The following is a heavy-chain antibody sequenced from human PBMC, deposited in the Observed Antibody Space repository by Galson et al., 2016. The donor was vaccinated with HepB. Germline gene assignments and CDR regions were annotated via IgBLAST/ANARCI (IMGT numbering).Heavy chain of an antibody. CDR3: ARVPRGDGGYCYFDY. V-gene: IGHV5-51*01. Sequence: QSGAEVKKPGESLKISCKASGYSFNTYWIGWVRQMPGKGLEWMGIIYPSDSDTRNNPSFQDQVTMSADKSISTAYLQWSSLKASDTATYYCARVPRGDGGYCYFDYWGQGTLVTVSS. J-gene: IGHJ4*02. CDR1: GYSFNTYW. CDR2: IYPSDSDT. D-gene: IGHD2-21*02.